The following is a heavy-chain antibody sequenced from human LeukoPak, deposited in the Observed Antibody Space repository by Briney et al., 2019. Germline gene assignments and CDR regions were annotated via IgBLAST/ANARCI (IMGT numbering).Heavy chain of an antibody. D-gene: IGHD3-10*01. CDR1: GLTFSSYG. Sequence: LSGGSLRLSCAASGLTFSSYGMPWVRQAPGKGLEWVAFIRYDGSNKYYADSVKGRFTISRDNSKNTLYLQMNSLRAEDTAVYYCAKAGRYYGSGVPYYYYYYMDVWGKGTTVTISS. J-gene: IGHJ6*03. CDR2: IRYDGSNK. V-gene: IGHV3-30*02. CDR3: AKAGRYYGSGVPYYYYYYMDV.